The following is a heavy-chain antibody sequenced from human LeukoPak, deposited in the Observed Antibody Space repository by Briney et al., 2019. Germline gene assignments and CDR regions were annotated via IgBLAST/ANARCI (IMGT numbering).Heavy chain of an antibody. D-gene: IGHD3-22*01. CDR1: GGSISSGGYS. Sequence: PSETLSLTCAVSGGSISSGGYSWSWIRQPPGQGLVWIGYIYHSGSTYYNPSLKSRVTISVDRSKNQFSLKLSSVTAADTAVYYCARVPATMTPYWYFDLWGRGTLVTVSS. V-gene: IGHV4-30-2*01. CDR2: IYHSGST. CDR3: ARVPATMTPYWYFDL. J-gene: IGHJ2*01.